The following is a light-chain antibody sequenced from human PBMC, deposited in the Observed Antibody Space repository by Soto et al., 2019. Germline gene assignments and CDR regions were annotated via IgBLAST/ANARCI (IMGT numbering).Light chain of an antibody. CDR1: SSDVGGYNY. CDR2: EVT. CDR3: SSYADSNNYV. Sequence: QSALTQPPSASGSPGQSVTIPCTGTSSDVGGYNYVSWYQQHPGKAPKVMIYEVTKRPSGVPDRFSGSKSGNTASLTVSGLQEEDEADYYCSSYADSNNYVFGSGTKVTVL. J-gene: IGLJ1*01. V-gene: IGLV2-8*01.